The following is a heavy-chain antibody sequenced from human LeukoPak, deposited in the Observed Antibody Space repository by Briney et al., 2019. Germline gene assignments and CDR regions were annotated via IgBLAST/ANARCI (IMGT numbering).Heavy chain of an antibody. Sequence: KPSETLSLTCTVSGGSISSSSYYWGWIRQPPGKGLEWIRSIYYSGSTYYNPSLKSRVTISVDTSKNQFSLKLSSVTAADTAVYYCARQPPYGSGNERWGQGTLVTVSS. V-gene: IGHV4-39*01. CDR1: GGSISSSSYY. J-gene: IGHJ4*02. CDR2: IYYSGST. CDR3: ARQPPYGSGNER. D-gene: IGHD3-10*01.